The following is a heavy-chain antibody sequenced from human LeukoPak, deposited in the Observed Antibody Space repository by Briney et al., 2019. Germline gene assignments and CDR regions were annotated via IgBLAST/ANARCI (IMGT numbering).Heavy chain of an antibody. D-gene: IGHD1-26*01. CDR2: ISSSSTYI. V-gene: IGHV3-21*01. Sequence: GGSLRLSCAASGFTFGSYNMNWVRQAPGKGLEWVSSISSSSTYIYYADSVKGRFTISRDNAKKSLYLQMNSLRAEDTAVYYCARDQGGSDPYYFDYWDQGTLVTVSS. CDR1: GFTFGSYN. J-gene: IGHJ4*02. CDR3: ARDQGGSDPYYFDY.